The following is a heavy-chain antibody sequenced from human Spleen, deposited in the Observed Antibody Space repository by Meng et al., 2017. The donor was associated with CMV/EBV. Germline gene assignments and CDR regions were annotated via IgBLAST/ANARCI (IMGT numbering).Heavy chain of an antibody. J-gene: IGHJ6*02. V-gene: IGHV1-8*01. CDR2: MNPNSGDT. CDR3: ARGERQPFYGLDV. CDR1: GYTFNIYD. D-gene: IGHD1-1*01. Sequence: ASVKVSCKASGYTFNIYDINWVRQATGQGLEWMGWMNPNSGDTGYAQKFQGGVTITRNTSISTAYMELRSLRSDDTAVYYCARGERQPFYGLDVWGQGTTVTVSS.